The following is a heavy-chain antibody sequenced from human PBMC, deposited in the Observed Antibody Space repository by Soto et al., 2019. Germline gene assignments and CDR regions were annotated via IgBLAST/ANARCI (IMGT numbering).Heavy chain of an antibody. D-gene: IGHD3-10*01. J-gene: IGHJ4*02. Sequence: ASVKVSCKASGFTFTSSAVQWVRQARGQRLEWIGWIVVGSGNTNYAQKFQERVTITRDMSTSTAYMELSSLRSEDTAVYYCAAAPFYYYGSGSFLVWGQGTLVTVSS. CDR3: AAAPFYYYGSGSFLV. V-gene: IGHV1-58*01. CDR1: GFTFTSSA. CDR2: IVVGSGNT.